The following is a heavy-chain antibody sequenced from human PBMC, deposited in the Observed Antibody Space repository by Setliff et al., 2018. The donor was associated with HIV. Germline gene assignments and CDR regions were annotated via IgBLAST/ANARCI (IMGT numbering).Heavy chain of an antibody. CDR3: ARLRQWLAFFDS. CDR2: IYNTGST. J-gene: IGHJ4*02. D-gene: IGHD6-19*01. CDR1: GASINSGGFY. V-gene: IGHV4-31*02. Sequence: PSETLSLTCTVSGASINSGGFYWTWIRQHPGKGLEWIGYIYNTGSTYHSPSLESRVTISIDTSKNQFSLKLTSVTAADTAVYYCARLRQWLAFFDSWGQGTLVTVSS.